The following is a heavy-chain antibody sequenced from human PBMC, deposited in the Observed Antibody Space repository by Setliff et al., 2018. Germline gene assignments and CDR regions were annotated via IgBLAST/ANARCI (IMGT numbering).Heavy chain of an antibody. D-gene: IGHD3-9*01. CDR1: GYTFTGYY. CDR3: ARDPGPDWAYNYFDP. CDR2: INPNSGGT. J-gene: IGHJ5*02. Sequence: ASVKVSCKASGYTFTGYYMNWVRQAPGQGPEWMGWINPNSGGTTYKDKFRGRVTMTSDTSISTAYMELSSLTSDDTAVYYCARDPGPDWAYNYFDPWGQGTLVTVS. V-gene: IGHV1-2*02.